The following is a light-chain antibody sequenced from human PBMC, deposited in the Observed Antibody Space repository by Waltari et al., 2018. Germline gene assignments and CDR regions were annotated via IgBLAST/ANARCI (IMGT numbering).Light chain of an antibody. CDR3: CSYTTSDTFV. CDR1: SSSVVIYNF. Sequence: SALTQPASVSGSPGQSPTISRPGTSSSVVIYNFFPWYQQHPGKAPKLMIYEASKRPSGVSNRFSGSKSGNTASLTISGLQAEDEADYYCCSYTTSDTFVFGGGTKLTVL. J-gene: IGLJ2*01. CDR2: EAS. V-gene: IGLV2-23*02.